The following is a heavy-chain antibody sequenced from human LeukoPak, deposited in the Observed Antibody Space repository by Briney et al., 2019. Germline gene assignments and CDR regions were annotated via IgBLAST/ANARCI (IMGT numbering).Heavy chain of an antibody. J-gene: IGHJ4*02. CDR1: GFTFSTYA. CDR3: AKVRNTTTWYLGD. CDR2: SADNT. D-gene: IGHD6-13*01. Sequence: GGSLRLSCAASGFTFSTYAMTWVRQAPGKGLEWVSGSADNTYYADSVKGRFIISRDNSKNTLYLQMNSLRVEDTAVYYCAKVRNTTTWYLGDWGQGTLVTVSS. V-gene: IGHV3-23*01.